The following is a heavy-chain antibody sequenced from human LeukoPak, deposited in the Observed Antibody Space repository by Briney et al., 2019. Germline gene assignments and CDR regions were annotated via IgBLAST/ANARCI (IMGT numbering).Heavy chain of an antibody. Sequence: PGGSLRLSCAASGFTFDDYTMHWVRQAPGKGLEWVSLISWDGGSTYYADSVKGRFTISRDNAKNSLYLQMNSLRAEDTAVYYCARDGPEDDFWSGPYPPYFDYWGQGTLVTVSS. J-gene: IGHJ4*02. CDR1: GFTFDDYT. CDR3: ARDGPEDDFWSGPYPPYFDY. CDR2: ISWDGGST. D-gene: IGHD3-3*01. V-gene: IGHV3-43*01.